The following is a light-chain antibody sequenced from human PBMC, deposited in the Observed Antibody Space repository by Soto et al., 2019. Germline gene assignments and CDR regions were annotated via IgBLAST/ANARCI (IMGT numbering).Light chain of an antibody. Sequence: DIQMTQSPSSLSASVGDRVTITCRASQTVRNYLHWYQQRPGRAPNLLLYAASNLPTGVPSRFSGSGSGTDFTLTISSLQPEDFATYYCQQGYSTPWTFGRGTKVDIK. V-gene: IGKV1-39*01. CDR2: AAS. CDR3: QQGYSTPWT. CDR1: QTVRNY. J-gene: IGKJ1*01.